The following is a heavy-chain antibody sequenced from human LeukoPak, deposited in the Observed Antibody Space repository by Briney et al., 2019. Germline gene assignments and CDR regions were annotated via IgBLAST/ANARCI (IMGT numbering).Heavy chain of an antibody. D-gene: IGHD3-3*01. V-gene: IGHV3-30*02. Sequence: PGGSLRLSCAASGFTFSSYGMHWVRQAPGKGLEWVAFIRYDGSNKYYADSVKGRFTISRDNSKNTLYLQMNSLRAEDTAVYYCANDDFWSGYYSRSWFDPWGQGTLVTVSS. J-gene: IGHJ5*02. CDR1: GFTFSSYG. CDR3: ANDDFWSGYYSRSWFDP. CDR2: IRYDGSNK.